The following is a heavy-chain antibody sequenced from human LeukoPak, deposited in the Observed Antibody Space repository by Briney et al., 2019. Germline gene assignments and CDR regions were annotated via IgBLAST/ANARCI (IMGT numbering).Heavy chain of an antibody. V-gene: IGHV4-59*12. J-gene: IGHJ4*02. CDR2: IYYSGST. D-gene: IGHD6-6*01. CDR3: AREFIAARAPYFDY. Sequence: SETLSLTCTVSGGSISSYYWSWIRQPPGKGLEWIGYIYYSGSTNYNPSLQSRVTISVDTSKNQFSLKLSSVTAADTAVYYCAREFIAARAPYFDYWGQGTLVTVSS. CDR1: GGSISSYY.